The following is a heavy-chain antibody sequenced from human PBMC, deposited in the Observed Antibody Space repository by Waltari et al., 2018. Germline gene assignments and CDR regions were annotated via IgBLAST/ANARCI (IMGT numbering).Heavy chain of an antibody. V-gene: IGHV3-7*01. CDR1: GFPLVSYW. J-gene: IGHJ3*02. CDR3: ARGRSETYRGGVFDI. D-gene: IGHD1-26*01. CDR2: INEDERER. Sequence: EVQLVESGGGLVQPGGSVRLSCAASGFPLVSYWTNWVRQAPGKGLEWVANINEDERERSFVDSVKGRFTISRDNAKNTLYLQMNSLRVEDTAVYYCARGRSETYRGGVFDIWGQGTMVTVSS.